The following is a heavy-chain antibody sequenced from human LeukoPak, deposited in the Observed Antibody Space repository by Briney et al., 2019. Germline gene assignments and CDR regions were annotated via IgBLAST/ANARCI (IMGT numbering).Heavy chain of an antibody. D-gene: IGHD1-26*01. Sequence: SQTLSLTCTVSGGSISSGGYYWSWIRQPPGKGLEWIGYIYHSGSTYYNPSLKSRVTMSVDTSKNQFSLKLSSVTAADTAVYYCARGSFSREGWFDPWGQGTLVTVSS. CDR2: IYHSGST. CDR3: ARGSFSREGWFDP. CDR1: GGSISSGGYY. V-gene: IGHV4-30-2*01. J-gene: IGHJ5*02.